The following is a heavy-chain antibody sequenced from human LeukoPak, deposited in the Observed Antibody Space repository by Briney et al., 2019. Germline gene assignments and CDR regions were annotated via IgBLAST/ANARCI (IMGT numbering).Heavy chain of an antibody. D-gene: IGHD2-2*01. CDR1: GFTFSSYS. CDR3: ARVFVPAAIGAFDI. J-gene: IGHJ3*02. Sequence: GGSLRLSCAASGFTFSSYSMNWVRQAPGKGLEWVSSISSSSYIYYADSVKGRFTISRDNAKNSLYLQMNSLRAEDTAVYYCARVFVPAAIGAFDIWGQGTMVTVSS. V-gene: IGHV3-21*01. CDR2: ISSSSYI.